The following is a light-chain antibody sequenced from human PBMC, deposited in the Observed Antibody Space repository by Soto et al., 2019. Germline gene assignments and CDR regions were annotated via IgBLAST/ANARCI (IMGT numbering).Light chain of an antibody. V-gene: IGKV3-20*01. CDR2: GAS. CDR3: QQYGSSPRT. CDR1: QSVSSNY. J-gene: IGKJ1*01. Sequence: EIVLTQSPGTLSLSPGERATLSCRASQSVSSNYLAWYQQKPGQAPRLLIYGASSRATGIPDRFSGSGSGTDFTLSISRLESEDFAVYYCQQYGSSPRTFGQGTTVDIK.